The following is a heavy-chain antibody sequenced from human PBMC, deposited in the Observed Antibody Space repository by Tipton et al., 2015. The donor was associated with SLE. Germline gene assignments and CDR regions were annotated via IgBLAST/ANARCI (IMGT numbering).Heavy chain of an antibody. CDR3: ARGLLVVPAAMGGWFDP. CDR2: IYYSGST. Sequence: TLSLTCTVSGYSISSGSYYWTWIRQHPGKGLEWIGYIYYSGSTYYNPSLKSRVTISVDTSKNQFSLKLSSVTAADTAVYYCARGLLVVPAAMGGWFDPWGQGTLVTVSS. CDR1: GYSISSGSYY. J-gene: IGHJ5*02. D-gene: IGHD2-2*01. V-gene: IGHV4-31*03.